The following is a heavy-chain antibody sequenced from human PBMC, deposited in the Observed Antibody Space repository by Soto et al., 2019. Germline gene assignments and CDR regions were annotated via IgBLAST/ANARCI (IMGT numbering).Heavy chain of an antibody. CDR1: GYTLTELS. Sequence: ASVKVSCKVSGYTLTELSMHWVRQAPGKGLEWMGGFGPEDGETIYAQKFQGRVTMTEDTSTDTAYMELSSLRSEDTAVYYCATVNCTNGVCYYYYGMDVWGQGTTVTVSS. D-gene: IGHD2-8*01. J-gene: IGHJ6*02. CDR3: ATVNCTNGVCYYYYGMDV. V-gene: IGHV1-24*01. CDR2: FGPEDGET.